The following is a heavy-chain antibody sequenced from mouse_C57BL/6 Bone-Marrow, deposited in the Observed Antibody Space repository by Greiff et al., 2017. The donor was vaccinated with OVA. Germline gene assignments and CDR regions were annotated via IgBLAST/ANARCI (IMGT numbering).Heavy chain of an antibody. CDR2: ISSGGSYT. D-gene: IGHD2-4*01. Sequence: EVHLVESGGDLVKPGGSLKLSCAASGFTFSSYGMSWVRQTPDKRLEWVATISSGGSYTYYPDSVKGRFTISRDNAKNTLYLQMSSLKSEDTAMYYCARPLYYDSWYFDVWGTGTTVTVSS. CDR3: ARPLYYDSWYFDV. J-gene: IGHJ1*03. CDR1: GFTFSSYG. V-gene: IGHV5-6*01.